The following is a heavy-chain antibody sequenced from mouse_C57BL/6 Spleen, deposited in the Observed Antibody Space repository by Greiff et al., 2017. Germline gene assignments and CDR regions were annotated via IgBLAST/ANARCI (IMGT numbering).Heavy chain of an antibody. J-gene: IGHJ2*01. CDR2: ISPGDGDT. V-gene: IGHV1-82*01. D-gene: IGHD1-1*01. Sequence: VQLQQSGPELVKPGASVKISCKASGYAFSSSWMNWVKQRPGKGLEWIGRISPGDGDTNYNGKFKGKATLTADKSSSTAYMQLSSLTSEDSAVYFCARPPLITTGVEYYFDYWGQGTTLTVSS. CDR1: GYAFSSSW. CDR3: ARPPLITTGVEYYFDY.